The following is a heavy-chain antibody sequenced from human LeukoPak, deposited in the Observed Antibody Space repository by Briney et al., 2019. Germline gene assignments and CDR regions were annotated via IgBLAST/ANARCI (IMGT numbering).Heavy chain of an antibody. D-gene: IGHD3-22*01. Sequence: PGGSLRLSCAASGFTFSSYDMHWVRQATGKGLEWVSAIGTAGDTYYPGSVKGRFTISRENAKNSLYLQMNSLRAGDTAVYYCARAHRYYYDSSDGWYFDLWGRGTLVTVSS. J-gene: IGHJ2*01. CDR1: GFTFSSYD. CDR3: ARAHRYYYDSSDGWYFDL. CDR2: IGTAGDT. V-gene: IGHV3-13*01.